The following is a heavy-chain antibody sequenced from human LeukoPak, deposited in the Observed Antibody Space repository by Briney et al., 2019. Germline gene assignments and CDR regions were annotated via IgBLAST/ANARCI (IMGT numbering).Heavy chain of an antibody. J-gene: IGHJ4*02. CDR1: GGSISSYY. CDR2: IYYSGST. D-gene: IGHD5-18*01. CDR3: ARGRGYSYGYY. Sequence: SETLSLTCTVSGGSISSYYWSWIRPPPGKGLEWIGYIYYSGSTNYNPSLKSQVTISVDTSKNQFSLKLSSVTAADTAVYYCARGRGYSYGYYWGQGTLVTVSS. V-gene: IGHV4-59*01.